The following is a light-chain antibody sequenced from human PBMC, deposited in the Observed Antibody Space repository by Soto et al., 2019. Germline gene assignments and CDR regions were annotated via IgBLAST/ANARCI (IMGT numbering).Light chain of an antibody. CDR3: QQYDNLLALT. J-gene: IGKJ4*01. Sequence: DIQMTQSPSSLSASVGDRVTIACQASQDISKYLNWYQFRPGQAPKLLIYDASNLETEVPSRFRGSGSGTHFSLTITSLQPEDVATYYCQQYDNLLALTFGGGTKVQIK. CDR2: DAS. V-gene: IGKV1-33*01. CDR1: QDISKY.